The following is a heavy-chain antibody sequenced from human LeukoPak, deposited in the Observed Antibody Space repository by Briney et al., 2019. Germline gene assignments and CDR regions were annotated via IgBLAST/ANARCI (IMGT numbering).Heavy chain of an antibody. J-gene: IGHJ3*02. Sequence: ASASLSLTCPVSGGSISSGGYYWSWLRQHPGKGLEWIGYFFYSGSTYYNPSLKSRLTISIDTSKNQFSLKLSSVTAADTAVYYCARDSSVYPDAFDIWGQGTMVTVSS. V-gene: IGHV4-31*03. CDR1: GGSISSGGYY. CDR2: FFYSGST. CDR3: ARDSSVYPDAFDI. D-gene: IGHD3-22*01.